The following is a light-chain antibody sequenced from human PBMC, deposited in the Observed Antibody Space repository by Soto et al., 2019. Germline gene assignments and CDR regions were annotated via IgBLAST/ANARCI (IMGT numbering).Light chain of an antibody. CDR2: GAS. Sequence: EIVMTQSPATLSVSPGERATLSCRASQSVSSNLAWYQQKPGQAPRLLIYGASTRATGIPARFSGSGFGTDFPLPISSLQSEDFAVYSCQQYNNWPQTFGQGTKVEIK. V-gene: IGKV3-15*01. CDR1: QSVSSN. J-gene: IGKJ1*01. CDR3: QQYNNWPQT.